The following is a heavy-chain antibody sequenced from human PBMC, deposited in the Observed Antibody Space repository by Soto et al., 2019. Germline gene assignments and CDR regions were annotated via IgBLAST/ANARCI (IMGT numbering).Heavy chain of an antibody. J-gene: IGHJ6*02. D-gene: IGHD3-10*01. CDR3: AREQSMVRGVIKYYYYGMDV. CDR2: IIPIFGTA. V-gene: IGHV1-69*13. Sequence: SVKVSCKASGGTFSSYAISWVRQAPGQGLEWMGGIIPIFGTANYAQKFQGRVTITADESTSTAYMELSSLRSEDTAVYYCAREQSMVRGVIKYYYYGMDVWGQGTTVTVSS. CDR1: GGTFSSYA.